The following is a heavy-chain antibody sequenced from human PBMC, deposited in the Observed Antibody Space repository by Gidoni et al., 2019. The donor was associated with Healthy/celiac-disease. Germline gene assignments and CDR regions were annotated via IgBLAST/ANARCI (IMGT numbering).Heavy chain of an antibody. CDR2: ISYDGSNK. CDR1: GFTFSRYA. CDR3: ARDLGIVVVVAATLDY. Sequence: QVQLVDSGGGVVQPGRSLRLSSAASGFTFSRYAMHWVRQAPGKGLEWVAVISYDGSNKYYADSVKGRFTISRDNSKNTLYLQMNSLRAEDTAVYYCARDLGIVVVVAATLDYWGQGTLVTVSS. V-gene: IGHV3-30-3*01. D-gene: IGHD2-15*01. J-gene: IGHJ4*02.